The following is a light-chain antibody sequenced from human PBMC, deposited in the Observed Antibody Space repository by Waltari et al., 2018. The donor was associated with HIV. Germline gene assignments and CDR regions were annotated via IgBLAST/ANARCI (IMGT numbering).Light chain of an antibody. V-gene: IGLV2-14*03. Sequence: QSALTQPASVSGSPGQSITISCTPTSSHAGGYNYVSWYQQHPGKAPKLMIYGVSNRPSGVSNRFSGSKSGTTASLTISGLQAEDEADYYCSSYTSSSTLVFGGGTKLTVL. CDR2: GVS. CDR1: SSHAGGYNY. CDR3: SSYTSSSTLV. J-gene: IGLJ2*01.